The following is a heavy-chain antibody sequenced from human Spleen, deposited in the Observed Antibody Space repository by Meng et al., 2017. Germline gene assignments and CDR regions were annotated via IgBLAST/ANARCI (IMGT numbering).Heavy chain of an antibody. V-gene: IGHV3-74*01. D-gene: IGHD1-26*01. CDR2: INTDGTTT. J-gene: IGHJ4*02. CDR3: ARDVAGRGGY. Sequence: GGSLRLSCAASEFTVNNYWMSWVRQAPGKGLVWVSRINTDGTTTTYADSVKGRFTISRDNAKNTLYLQMNSLRGEDTAVYYCARDVAGRGGYWGQGTLVTVSS. CDR1: EFTVNNYW.